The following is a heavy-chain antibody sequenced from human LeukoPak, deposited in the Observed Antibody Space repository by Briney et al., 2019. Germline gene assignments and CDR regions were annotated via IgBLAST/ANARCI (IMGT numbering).Heavy chain of an antibody. V-gene: IGHV3-23*01. D-gene: IGHD2-15*01. Sequence: PGGSLRLSCAASGFTFSTYAMTWVRQVSGKGLEWVSTINGSGGTTYYADSVKGRFTISRDNSKNTLYLQMNGLRAEDTAVYYCARGGGVSCYLPLDSWGQGTLVTVSS. J-gene: IGHJ1*01. CDR1: GFTFSTYA. CDR3: ARGGGVSCYLPLDS. CDR2: INGSGGTT.